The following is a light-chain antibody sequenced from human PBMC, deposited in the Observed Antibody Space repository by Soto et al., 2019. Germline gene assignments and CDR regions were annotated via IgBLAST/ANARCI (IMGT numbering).Light chain of an antibody. V-gene: IGKV3-15*01. J-gene: IGKJ4*01. CDR3: QQYYSWPLT. CDR2: GAS. CDR1: QSLTSY. Sequence: EIVMTQSPATLSVSPGERAALSCRASQSLTSYLAWFQQKPGQAPSLLIYGASTRATGIPDRFSGSGSGTEFTLTINSLQYEDFAVYFCQQYYSWPLTFGGGTKVEIK.